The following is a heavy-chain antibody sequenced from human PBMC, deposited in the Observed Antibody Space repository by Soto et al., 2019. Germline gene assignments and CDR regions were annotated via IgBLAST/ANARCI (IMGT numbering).Heavy chain of an antibody. Sequence: PSETLSLTCAVYGGSFSGYYWTWIRQPPGTRLEWIGEINHSGSTNYNPSLKSRVTILLDTSKNQFSLKLTSLTAADTAVYYCARDKITGLFDYWGQGTLVTVSS. D-gene: IGHD2-8*02. CDR3: ARDKITGLFDY. V-gene: IGHV4-34*01. J-gene: IGHJ4*02. CDR2: INHSGST. CDR1: GGSFSGYY.